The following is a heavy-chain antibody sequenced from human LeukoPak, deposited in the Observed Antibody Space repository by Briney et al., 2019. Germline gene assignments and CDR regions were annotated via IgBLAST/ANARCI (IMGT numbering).Heavy chain of an antibody. CDR2: IHYSGST. V-gene: IGHV4-31*03. CDR1: GGSISSGGYY. D-gene: IGHD3-22*01. J-gene: IGHJ4*02. Sequence: TLSLTCTVSGGSISSGGYYWSWIRQHPGKGLEWNGYIHYSGSTYYNPSLKSRVTISVGMSKNQFSLKLSSVTAADTAVYYGTRDSSRYYYGSTGHFDYWGQGTLVTVSS. CDR3: TRDSSRYYYGSTGHFDY.